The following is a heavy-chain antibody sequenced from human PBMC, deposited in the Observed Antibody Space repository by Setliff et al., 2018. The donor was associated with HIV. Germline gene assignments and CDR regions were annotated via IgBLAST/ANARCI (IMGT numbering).Heavy chain of an antibody. D-gene: IGHD5-12*01. J-gene: IGHJ6*03. CDR3: ARGRRPVDVVSTIIRYYYYMGV. V-gene: IGHV3-30*02. CDR1: GFTFSNYG. Sequence: GSLRLSCAAFGFTFSNYGMHWVRQAPGKGLEWVAFIRYDGSDKYYVDSVKGRFTVSRDNSKNTLYLQMNSLRPEDTALYYCARGRRPVDVVSTIIRYYYYMGVWGKGTTVTVSS. CDR2: IRYDGSDK.